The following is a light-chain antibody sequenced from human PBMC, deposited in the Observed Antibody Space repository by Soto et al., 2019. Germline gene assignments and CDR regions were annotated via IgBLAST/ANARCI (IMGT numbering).Light chain of an antibody. CDR3: SSYTSSITVDVV. CDR1: SSDVGGYNY. Sequence: QSALTQPASVSGSPGQTITISCTGTSSDVGGYNYVSWYQQHPGKAPKLMIYDVSNRPSGVSNRFSGSKSGNTASLTISGLQAEDEADYYCSSYTSSITVDVVFGGGTKLTVL. V-gene: IGLV2-14*01. J-gene: IGLJ2*01. CDR2: DVS.